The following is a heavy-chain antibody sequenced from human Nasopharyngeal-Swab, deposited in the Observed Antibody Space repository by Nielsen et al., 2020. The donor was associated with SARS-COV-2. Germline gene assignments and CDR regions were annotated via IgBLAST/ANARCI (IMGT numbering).Heavy chain of an antibody. CDR3: ARGDILTPYYFDY. J-gene: IGHJ4*02. CDR2: IKQDGSEK. D-gene: IGHD3-9*01. V-gene: IGHV3-7*04. CDR1: GFTFSSYW. Sequence: GESLKISCAASGFTFSSYWMSWARQAPGKGLEWVANIKQDGSEKYYVDSVKGRFTISRDNAKNSLYLQMNSLRAEDTAVYYCARGDILTPYYFDYWGQGTLVTVSS.